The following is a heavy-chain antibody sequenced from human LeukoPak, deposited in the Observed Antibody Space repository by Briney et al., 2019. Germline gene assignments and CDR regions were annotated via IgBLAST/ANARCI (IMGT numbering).Heavy chain of an antibody. V-gene: IGHV4-34*01. CDR1: GGSFSDYY. CDR3: ARDRGMDV. CDR2: INHSGAT. Sequence: SETLSLTCAVYGGSFSDYYWTWIRQSPGKGLEWIGEINHSGATDYNPSLKSRVTISVDTSKNQFSLKVRSVTAADTAVYYCARDRGMDVWGKGTTVTVSS. J-gene: IGHJ6*04.